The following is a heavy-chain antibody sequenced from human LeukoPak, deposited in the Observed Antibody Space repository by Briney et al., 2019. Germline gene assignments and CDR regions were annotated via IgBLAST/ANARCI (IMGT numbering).Heavy chain of an antibody. CDR3: AKSDWFDP. V-gene: IGHV3-74*01. CDR1: GFTFNNYW. J-gene: IGHJ5*02. Sequence: PGGSLRLSCATSGFTFNNYWMSWLRHAPEKRLVLVSRIKNDGSTRTYAESVKGRFIISRDNARNTLYLQMSSLTFDDTAVYYCAKSDWFDPWGRGILVTVSS. CDR2: IKNDGSTR.